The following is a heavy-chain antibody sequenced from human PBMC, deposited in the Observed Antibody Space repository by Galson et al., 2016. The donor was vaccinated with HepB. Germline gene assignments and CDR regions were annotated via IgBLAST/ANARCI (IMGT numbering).Heavy chain of an antibody. Sequence: SLRLSCAASGFTFSSYGMSWVRQAPGKGLEGVSGITGSGGSTYYADSVKGRFTISRDNSKNTLYLQMNSLRAEDTAVYYCAKPHIAVAGHGGLAFNVWGQGTMVTVSS. CDR3: AKPHIAVAGHGGLAFNV. J-gene: IGHJ3*01. CDR1: GFTFSSYG. CDR2: ITGSGGST. V-gene: IGHV3-23*01. D-gene: IGHD6-19*01.